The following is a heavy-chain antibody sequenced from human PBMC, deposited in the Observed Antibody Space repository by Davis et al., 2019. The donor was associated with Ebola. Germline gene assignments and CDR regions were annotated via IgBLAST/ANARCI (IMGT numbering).Heavy chain of an antibody. J-gene: IGHJ6*02. CDR1: GFTFRSYS. V-gene: IGHV3-21*01. Sequence: GESPKISRAASGFTFRSYSMNWVHQAPGKGLEWVSSLSSSSSYIYYADSVKGRFPIARDNAKNSLYLQMNSLRAEDTAVYYCARGPYLEWLSSLYYYGMDVWGQGTTVTVSS. CDR2: LSSSSSYI. D-gene: IGHD3-3*02. CDR3: ARGPYLEWLSSLYYYGMDV.